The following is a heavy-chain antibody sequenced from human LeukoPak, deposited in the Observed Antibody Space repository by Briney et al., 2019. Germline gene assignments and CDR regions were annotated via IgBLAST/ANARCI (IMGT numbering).Heavy chain of an antibody. J-gene: IGHJ4*02. CDR1: GFTLSSYA. CDR2: ISGSGGST. D-gene: IGHD3-3*01. Sequence: PGGSLRLSCAASGFTLSSYAMSWVRQAPGKGLEWVSAISGSGGSTYYADSVKGRFTISRDNSKNTLYLQMNSLRAEDTAVYYCAKGGSPVLRFLESLLYHFDYWGQGTLVTVSS. V-gene: IGHV3-23*01. CDR3: AKGGSPVLRFLESLLYHFDY.